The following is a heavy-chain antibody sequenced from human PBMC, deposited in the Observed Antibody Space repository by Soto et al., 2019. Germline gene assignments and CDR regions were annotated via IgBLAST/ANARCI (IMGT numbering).Heavy chain of an antibody. CDR1: GYTFTSYG. D-gene: IGHD1-26*01. CDR2: ISAYNGNT. CDR3: AREVGATEYYYYGMDV. V-gene: IGHV1-18*01. Sequence: QVQLVQSGAEVKKPGASVKVSCKASGYTFTSYGISWVRQAPGQGLEWMGWISAYNGNTNYAQKLQGRVTMTTDTSTSTAYTELRSLRSDDTAVYYCAREVGATEYYYYGMDVWGQGTTVTVSS. J-gene: IGHJ6*02.